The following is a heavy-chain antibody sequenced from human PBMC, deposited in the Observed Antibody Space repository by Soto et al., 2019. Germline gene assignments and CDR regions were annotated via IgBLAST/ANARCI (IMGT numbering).Heavy chain of an antibody. Sequence: LRLSCAASGFMFSSYAMTWVRQAPGKGLEWVSVISGSGDNTYYADSVKGRFTISRDGSKDTLYLQMNSLRADDTAVYYCAKTFFSGSGSYRGWFDPWGQGTHVTVSS. V-gene: IGHV3-23*01. J-gene: IGHJ5*02. D-gene: IGHD3-10*01. CDR1: GFMFSSYA. CDR2: ISGSGDNT. CDR3: AKTFFSGSGSYRGWFDP.